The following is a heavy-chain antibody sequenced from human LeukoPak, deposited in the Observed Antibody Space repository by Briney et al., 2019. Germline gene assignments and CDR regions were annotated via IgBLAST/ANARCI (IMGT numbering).Heavy chain of an antibody. J-gene: IGHJ4*02. Sequence: GGSLRLSCAASGFTFSSYAMHWVRQAPGKRLEYLSAVSSNGDGTYYANSVKGRFTISRDNSKNTLYLQMGSLRAEDMAVYYCARRGGYYFDYWGQGTLVTVSS. CDR3: ARRGGYYFDY. CDR2: VSSNGDGT. D-gene: IGHD4-23*01. CDR1: GFTFSSYA. V-gene: IGHV3-64*01.